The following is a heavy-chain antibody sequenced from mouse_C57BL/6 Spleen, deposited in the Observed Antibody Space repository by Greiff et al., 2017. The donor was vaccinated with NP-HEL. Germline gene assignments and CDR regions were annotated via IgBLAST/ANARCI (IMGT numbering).Heavy chain of an antibody. V-gene: IGHV5-6*01. Sequence: DVQLVESGGDLVKPGGSLKLSCAASGFTFSSYGMSWVRQTPDKRLAWVATISSGGSYPYYPDSVKGRFTISRDNAKNTLYLQMSRLKSEDTAMYYCARRGYDYDGNYFDYWGQGTTLTVSS. CDR2: ISSGGSYP. CDR3: ARRGYDYDGNYFDY. CDR1: GFTFSSYG. D-gene: IGHD2-4*01. J-gene: IGHJ2*01.